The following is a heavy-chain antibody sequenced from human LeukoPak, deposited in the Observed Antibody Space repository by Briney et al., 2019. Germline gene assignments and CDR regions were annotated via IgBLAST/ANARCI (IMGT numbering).Heavy chain of an antibody. CDR2: ISSSGGST. CDR1: GFTFSSYA. V-gene: IGHV3-23*01. CDR3: FHVSSPSSGFDY. D-gene: IGHD6-13*01. J-gene: IGHJ4*02. Sequence: PGGSLRLSCAASGFTFSSYAMAWVRLAPGKGLEWVSAISSSGGSTYYADSVKGRFTISRDNSKNTLYLQMNSLRAEDTAVYYCFHVSSPSSGFDYWGQGTLVTVSS.